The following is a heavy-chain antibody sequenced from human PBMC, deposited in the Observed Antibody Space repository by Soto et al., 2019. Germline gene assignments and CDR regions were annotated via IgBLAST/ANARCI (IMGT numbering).Heavy chain of an antibody. Sequence: QVQLVESGGGVVQPGRSLRLSCAASGFTFSSYAMHWVRQAPGKGLEWVAVISYDGCNKYYADSVKGRFTISRDNSKNTLYLQMNSLRAEDTAVYYCARDSGVLEWLLYEDYWGQGTLVTVSS. CDR2: ISYDGCNK. V-gene: IGHV3-30-3*01. CDR1: GFTFSSYA. J-gene: IGHJ4*02. D-gene: IGHD3-3*01. CDR3: ARDSGVLEWLLYEDY.